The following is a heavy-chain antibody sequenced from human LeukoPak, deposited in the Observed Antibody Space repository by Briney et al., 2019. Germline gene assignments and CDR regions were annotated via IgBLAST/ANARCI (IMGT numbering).Heavy chain of an antibody. CDR2: ISSSSSI. V-gene: IGHV3-48*02. CDR1: GFTFSGYA. Sequence: GGSLRLSCAASGFTFSGYAMSWVRQAPGKGLEWVSYISSSSSIYYADSVKGRFTISRDNAKKSLYLQMNSLRDEDTAVYYCARARLTVSDGFDYWGQGTLVTVSS. CDR3: ARARLTVSDGFDY. J-gene: IGHJ4*02. D-gene: IGHD6-19*01.